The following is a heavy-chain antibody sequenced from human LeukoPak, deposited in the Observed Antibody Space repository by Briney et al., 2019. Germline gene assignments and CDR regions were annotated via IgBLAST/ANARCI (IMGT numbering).Heavy chain of an antibody. CDR1: GGSISSGDYY. D-gene: IGHD3-3*01. V-gene: IGHV4-30-4*08. Sequence: SQTLSLTCTVSGGSISSGDYYWSWIRHPPGKGLEWIGYIYYSGSTYYNPSLKSRVTISVDTSKNQFSLKLSSVTAADTAVYYCARAAGVLRFLEWLPLYYFDYWGQGTLVTVSS. J-gene: IGHJ4*02. CDR3: ARAAGVLRFLEWLPLYYFDY. CDR2: IYYSGST.